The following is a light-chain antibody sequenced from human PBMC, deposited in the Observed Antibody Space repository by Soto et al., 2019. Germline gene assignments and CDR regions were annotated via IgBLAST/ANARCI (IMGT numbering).Light chain of an antibody. CDR1: HSIDNY. V-gene: IGKV1-39*01. CDR3: QQCFSLPPT. CDR2: AAS. J-gene: IGKJ1*01. Sequence: DIQMTQSPSSLSASVGDRVTITCRASHSIDNYLSWYQQKPGKAPKLLIYAASNLQRGVPSRFSGSGSGTDFTLSINSLQPDDFAVYYCQQCFSLPPTFGHGTKVETK.